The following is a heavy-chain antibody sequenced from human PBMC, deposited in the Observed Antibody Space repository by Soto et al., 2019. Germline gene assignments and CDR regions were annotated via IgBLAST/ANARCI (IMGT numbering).Heavy chain of an antibody. CDR3: IQIWCGGDVLQSYAPHYYYGMDV. Sequence: SGPTLVNPTQTLTLTRTFSGFSLSTSGVGVGWIRQPPGKALEWLALIYWDDDKRYSPSLRSRLTISKDTSKNQVVLTMTNMDPVDTATFHCIQIWCGGDVLQSYAPHYYYGMDVWGQGTTVTVSS. CDR2: IYWDDDK. D-gene: IGHD2-21*01. CDR1: GFSLSTSGVG. V-gene: IGHV2-5*02. J-gene: IGHJ6*02.